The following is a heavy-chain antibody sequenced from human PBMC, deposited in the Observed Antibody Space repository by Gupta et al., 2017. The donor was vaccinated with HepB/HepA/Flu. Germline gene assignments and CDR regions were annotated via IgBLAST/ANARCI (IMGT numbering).Heavy chain of an antibody. CDR3: GKGCRVGDELNWYDS. CDR1: GGSISSYY. D-gene: IGHD5-24*01. J-gene: IGHJ5*01. Sequence: QVQLQESVPGLVKPSETLSLACTVSGGSISSYYWSWIRQPPGKGLELIGYTYYSGRTNYNPVRYSRVTIPVDKSKNKVSLKLRPLPAAATSVYYGGKGCRVGDELNWYDSW. CDR2: TYYSGRT. V-gene: IGHV4-59*12.